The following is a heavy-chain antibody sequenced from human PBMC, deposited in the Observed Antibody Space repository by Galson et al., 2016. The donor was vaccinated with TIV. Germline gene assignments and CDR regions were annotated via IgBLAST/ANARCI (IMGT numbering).Heavy chain of an antibody. CDR3: AQAYYYDSSAYYFAS. CDR1: GYTFIGYY. CDR2: INPHSGAA. V-gene: IGHV1-2*06. D-gene: IGHD3-22*01. Sequence: SVKVSCKASGYTFIGYYIHWVRQAPGQGLEWVGRINPHSGAANYAQNFQGRVTMTSDTSISTASLELSRLRSDDTAVYYCAQAYYYDSSAYYFASWGQGTLVTVSS. J-gene: IGHJ4*02.